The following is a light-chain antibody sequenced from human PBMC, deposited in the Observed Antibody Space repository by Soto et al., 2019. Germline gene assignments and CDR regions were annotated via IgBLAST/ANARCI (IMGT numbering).Light chain of an antibody. CDR1: QSVRSY. J-gene: IGKJ1*01. CDR2: DTS. CDR3: QHYGTSMWT. Sequence: EIVLTQSPATLSLSPGERATLSCRASQSVRSYLAWYQQKPGQAPRLLIYDTSSRATDIPDRFSGSGSGTDFTLTISRLEPEDFTVYYCQHYGTSMWTFGQGTKVDIK. V-gene: IGKV3-20*01.